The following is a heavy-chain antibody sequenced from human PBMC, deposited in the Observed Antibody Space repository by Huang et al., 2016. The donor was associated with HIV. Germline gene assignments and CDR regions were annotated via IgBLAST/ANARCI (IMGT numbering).Heavy chain of an antibody. CDR1: GGTVSSFS. D-gene: IGHD5-18*01. V-gene: IGHV1-69*13. Sequence: VQLVQSGAEMKKSGSSVTVSCKASGGTVSSFSFTWVRQAPGHGLAWTGGIIPLSQTTTLAQKIRGRVTPTAAESTKTAFRELSGLTSQDTAVYYCARGVSNSNRGFDIWGQGTLVTVS. J-gene: IGHJ4*02. CDR2: IIPLSQTT. CDR3: ARGVSNSNRGFDI.